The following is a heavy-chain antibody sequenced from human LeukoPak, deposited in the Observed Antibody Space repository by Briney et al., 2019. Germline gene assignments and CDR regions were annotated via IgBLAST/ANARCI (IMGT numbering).Heavy chain of an antibody. CDR1: GGSISSSSYY. V-gene: IGHV4-39*07. CDR2: IYYSGST. Sequence: SETLSLTCTVSGGSISSSSYYWGWIRQPPGKGLEWIGSIYYSGSTYYNPSLKSRVTMSVDTSKNQFSLKLSSVTAADTAVYYCARSSGYSYGYFAFDIWGQGTMVTVSS. D-gene: IGHD5-18*01. J-gene: IGHJ3*02. CDR3: ARSSGYSYGYFAFDI.